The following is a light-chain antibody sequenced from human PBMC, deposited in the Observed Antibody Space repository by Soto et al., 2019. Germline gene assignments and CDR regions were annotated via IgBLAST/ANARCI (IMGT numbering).Light chain of an antibody. J-gene: IGLJ1*01. Sequence: QSVLTQPASVSVSPGQSIAISCTGTSSDVGAYNSVSWYQQYPGKAPKLMIHDVSNRPSGVSDRFSGSKSGNTASLTISGLQAEGEADYYCSSYTGSNSYVFGSGTKVTVL. CDR1: SSDVGAYNS. V-gene: IGLV2-14*01. CDR3: SSYTGSNSYV. CDR2: DVS.